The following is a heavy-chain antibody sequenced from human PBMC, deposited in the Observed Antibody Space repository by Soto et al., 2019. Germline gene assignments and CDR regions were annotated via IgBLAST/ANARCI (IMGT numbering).Heavy chain of an antibody. CDR2: IYASGST. Sequence: HVQLQESGPGLVEPSETLPLICTVSGASVSSYGWSWIRQPAGKGLEWIGRIYASGSTNYNPSLKSRVTMSVDTSKNQFSLKLSSVTAADTAVYYCARDNDSSGYYFDYWGQGTLVTVSS. V-gene: IGHV4-4*07. CDR1: GASVSSYG. CDR3: ARDNDSSGYYFDY. J-gene: IGHJ4*02. D-gene: IGHD3-22*01.